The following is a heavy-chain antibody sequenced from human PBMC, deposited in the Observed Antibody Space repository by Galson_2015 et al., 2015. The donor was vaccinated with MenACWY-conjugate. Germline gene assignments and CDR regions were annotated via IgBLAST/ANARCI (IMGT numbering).Heavy chain of an antibody. Sequence: SVKVSCKASGDTFSNYGVTWVRQAPGQGLEWMGRIYPVIGLANSAQKFKGRVSITADNTATTGFMELSSLRPDDTAIYYRAREGAYTSGFPNALDLWGQGALVTVSS. D-gene: IGHD3-22*01. CDR2: IYPVIGLA. CDR3: AREGAYTSGFPNALDL. CDR1: GDTFSNYG. J-gene: IGHJ5*02. V-gene: IGHV1-69*04.